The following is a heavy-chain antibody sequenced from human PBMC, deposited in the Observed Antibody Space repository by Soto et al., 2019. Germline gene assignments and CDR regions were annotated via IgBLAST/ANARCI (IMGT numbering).Heavy chain of an antibody. CDR3: ARDAPYSSSSGDFDY. CDR2: ISAYNGNT. D-gene: IGHD6-6*01. J-gene: IGHJ4*02. CDR1: GYTFTSYG. Sequence: GASVKVSCKASGYTFTSYGISWVRQAHGQGLEWMGWISAYNGNTNYAQKLQGRVTMTTDTSTSTAYMELRSLRSDDTAVYYCARDAPYSSSSGDFDYWGQGTLVTVSS. V-gene: IGHV1-18*01.